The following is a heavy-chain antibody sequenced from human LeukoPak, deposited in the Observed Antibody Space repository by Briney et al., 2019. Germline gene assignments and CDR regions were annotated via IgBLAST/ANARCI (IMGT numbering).Heavy chain of an antibody. CDR2: IKQDGSEK. Sequence: TGGSLRLSCAASGFTFSSYWMSWVRQAPGKGLEWVANIKQDGSEKYYVDSVKGRFTISRDNAKNSLYLQMNSLRAEDTAVYYCARAYGDYSVYYYYYMDVWGKGTTVTVSS. V-gene: IGHV3-7*01. J-gene: IGHJ6*03. D-gene: IGHD4-17*01. CDR3: ARAYGDYSVYYYYYMDV. CDR1: GFTFSSYW.